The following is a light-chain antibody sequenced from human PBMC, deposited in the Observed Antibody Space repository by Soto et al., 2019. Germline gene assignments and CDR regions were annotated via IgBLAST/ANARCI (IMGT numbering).Light chain of an antibody. J-gene: IGLJ1*01. V-gene: IGLV2-8*01. Sequence: LTQPPSASGSPGQSVTISCTGTSSDVGRYNYISWYQQRPGKAPKLIIYEVSKRPSGVPDRLSGFKHGNTASLTVSGLQAEDEADYYCSSYAGNRSYVVGNGTKVTVL. CDR2: EVS. CDR3: SSYAGNRSYV. CDR1: SSDVGRYNY.